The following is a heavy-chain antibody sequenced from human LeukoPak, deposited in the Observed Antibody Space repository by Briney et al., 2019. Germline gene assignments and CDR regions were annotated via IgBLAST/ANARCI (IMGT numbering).Heavy chain of an antibody. CDR1: GITFSDHA. CDR2: IRGTGTTT. D-gene: IGHD6-19*01. CDR3: AKVSWLGTLPSYHFDS. J-gene: IGHJ4*02. V-gene: IGHV3-23*01. Sequence: GGSLRLSCAVSGITFSDHAMSWVRQAPGKGLEWVSAIRGTGTTTFYAASVKGRFTISRDNSKNTADLQMNSLRAEDTAVYYCAKVSWLGTLPSYHFDSWGQGTQVTVSS.